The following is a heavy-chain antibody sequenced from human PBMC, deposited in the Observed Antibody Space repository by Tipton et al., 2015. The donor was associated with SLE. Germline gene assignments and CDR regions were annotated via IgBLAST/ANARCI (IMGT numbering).Heavy chain of an antibody. CDR1: GFTFSDYY. CDR2: ISSSSSYT. D-gene: IGHD6-13*01. Sequence: SLRLSCAASGFTFSDYYMSWIRQAPGKGLEWVSYISSSSSYTNYADFVKGRFTISRDNAKNSLYLQMNSLRAEDTAVYYCASGEPPSIAAAGTYFDLWGRGTLVTVSS. CDR3: ASGEPPSIAAAGTYFDL. J-gene: IGHJ2*01. V-gene: IGHV3-11*06.